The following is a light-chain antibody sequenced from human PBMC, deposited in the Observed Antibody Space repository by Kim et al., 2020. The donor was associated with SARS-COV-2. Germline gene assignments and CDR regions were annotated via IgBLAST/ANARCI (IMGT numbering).Light chain of an antibody. J-gene: IGLJ3*02. CDR2: ENK. Sequence: GKPVTISCTRSSGSIASNYVQWYQQRPGSAPTTVISENKQRPSGVPDRFSGSIDSSSNSASLTISGLKTEDEADYYCQSYDSSNLVFGGGTQLTVL. CDR3: QSYDSSNLV. CDR1: SGSIASNY. V-gene: IGLV6-57*03.